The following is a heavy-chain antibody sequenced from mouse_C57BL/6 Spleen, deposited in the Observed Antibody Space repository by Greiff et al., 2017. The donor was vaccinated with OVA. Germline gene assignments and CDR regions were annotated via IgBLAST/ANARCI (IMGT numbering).Heavy chain of an antibody. CDR3: ARRGRTRAMDV. CDR1: GYTFTNYW. CDR2: IYPGGGYT. V-gene: IGHV1-63*01. J-gene: IGHJ4*01. Sequence: VQLVESGAELVRPGTSVKMSCKASGYTFTNYWIGWAKQRPGHGLEWIGDIYPGGGYTNYNEKLKGKATLTADKASSTVYMQFSSLTSEDAAIYYCARRGRTRAMDVWGTGTSVTVSS.